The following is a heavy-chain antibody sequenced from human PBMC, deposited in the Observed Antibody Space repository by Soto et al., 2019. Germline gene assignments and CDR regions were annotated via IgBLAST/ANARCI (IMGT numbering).Heavy chain of an antibody. CDR1: GFTFSDYY. V-gene: IGHV3-11*05. CDR2: ISGSDDYT. CDR3: ARGGRYFFGY. J-gene: IGHJ4*02. Sequence: QVQLVESGGGSVKPGGSLRLSCAASGFTFSDYYMSWIRHAPGKGLEWVSSISGSDDYTDYADSLKGRFTISRENAKNSLYLQMNSLRAEDTAVYYCARGGRYFFGYWGQGTLVTVSS.